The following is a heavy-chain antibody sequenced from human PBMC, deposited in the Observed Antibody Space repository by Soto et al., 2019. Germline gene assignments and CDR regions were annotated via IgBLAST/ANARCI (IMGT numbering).Heavy chain of an antibody. V-gene: IGHV3-33*01. CDR2: IWYDGSSK. D-gene: IGHD1-7*01. Sequence: PGGSLSLSYAASGFTLSSYGMHWVRQAPGKGLEWVAIIWYDGSSKYYADSVKGRFTISRDNSKNTLYLQMNSLRAEDTAVYYCARDLTGTTGFPDYWGQGTLVTVSS. J-gene: IGHJ4*02. CDR1: GFTLSSYG. CDR3: ARDLTGTTGFPDY.